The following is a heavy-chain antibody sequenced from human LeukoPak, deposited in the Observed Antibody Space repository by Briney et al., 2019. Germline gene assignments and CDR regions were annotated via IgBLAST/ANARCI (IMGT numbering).Heavy chain of an antibody. V-gene: IGHV1-3*01. CDR2: INAGNGNT. CDR1: GYTFTSYA. CDR3: ARAHLWLRYFDL. Sequence: EASVKVSCKASGYTFTSYAMHWVRQAPGQRLEWMGWINAGNGNTKYSQKFQGRVTITRDTSASTAYMELSSLRSEDTAVYYCARAHLWLRYFDLWGRGTLVTVSS. D-gene: IGHD3-10*01. J-gene: IGHJ2*01.